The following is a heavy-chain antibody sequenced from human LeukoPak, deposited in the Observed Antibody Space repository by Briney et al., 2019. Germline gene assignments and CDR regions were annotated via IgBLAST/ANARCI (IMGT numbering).Heavy chain of an antibody. V-gene: IGHV4-31*03. J-gene: IGHJ4*02. CDR3: GKKRGGGSPTVFEY. CDR1: GGSIISGGYY. D-gene: IGHD3-16*01. Sequence: PSQTLSLTCTVSGGSIISGGYYWSWIRQHPGKGLEWIGYIYYSGSTYYNPSLKSRVTISVDTSKNQFSLKLSSVTAADTAVYYGGKKRGGGSPTVFEYWGQGTLVTVSS. CDR2: IYYSGST.